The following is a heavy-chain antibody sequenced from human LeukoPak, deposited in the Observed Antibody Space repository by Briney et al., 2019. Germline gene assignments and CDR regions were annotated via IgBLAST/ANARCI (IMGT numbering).Heavy chain of an antibody. Sequence: AGSLRLSCAASGFTFSSYGMHWVRQAPGKGLEWVAVISYDGSNKYYADSVKGRFTISRDNSKNTLYLQMNSLRAEDTAVYYCATGGLYCSGGSCTRSYYYYGMDVWGQGTTVTVSS. CDR3: ATGGLYCSGGSCTRSYYYYGMDV. CDR1: GFTFSSYG. CDR2: ISYDGSNK. D-gene: IGHD2-15*01. V-gene: IGHV3-30*03. J-gene: IGHJ6*02.